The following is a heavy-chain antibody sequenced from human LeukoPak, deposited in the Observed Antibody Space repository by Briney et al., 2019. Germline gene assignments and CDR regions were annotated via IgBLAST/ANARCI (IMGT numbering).Heavy chain of an antibody. Sequence: GGSLRLSCGASGFALSPCSMHWVRQAPGKGLEWVSVIYGAGAGIPYYIDSVKGRFTISRDNSRNTVYLQMNSLRAEDTAVYYCARELGDWGQGTLVTVSS. J-gene: IGHJ4*02. CDR2: IYGAGAGIP. CDR3: ARELGD. V-gene: IGHV3-53*01. CDR1: GFALSPCS.